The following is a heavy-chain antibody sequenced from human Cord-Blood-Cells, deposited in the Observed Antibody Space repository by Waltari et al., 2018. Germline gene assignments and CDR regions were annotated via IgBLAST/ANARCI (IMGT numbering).Heavy chain of an antibody. J-gene: IGHJ2*01. Sequence: QVQLQQWGAGLLKPSETLSLTCAVYGGSFSGYYWSWIRPPPGKGLEWIGEINHSGSTNYNPSLKSRVTISVDTSKNQFSLKLSSVTAADTAVYYCARGRWDIVVVVAALWYFDLWGRGTLVTVSS. D-gene: IGHD2-15*01. CDR2: INHSGST. V-gene: IGHV4-34*01. CDR3: ARGRWDIVVVVAALWYFDL. CDR1: GGSFSGYY.